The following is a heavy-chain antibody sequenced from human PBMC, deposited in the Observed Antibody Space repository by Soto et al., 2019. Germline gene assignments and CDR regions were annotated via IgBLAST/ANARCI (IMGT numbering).Heavy chain of an antibody. CDR1: GGSLSTYY. CDR3: ARLGGYVGYFDP. Sequence: SETLSLTCSVSGGSLSTYYWGWIRQPPGKGLEWIGYIYYTGTTNYHPSLKSRVTISVDTSKNQFSLKLSSVTAADTAVYYCARLGGYVGYFDPWGQGIQVTVSS. CDR2: IYYTGTT. D-gene: IGHD3-22*01. V-gene: IGHV4-59*08. J-gene: IGHJ5*02.